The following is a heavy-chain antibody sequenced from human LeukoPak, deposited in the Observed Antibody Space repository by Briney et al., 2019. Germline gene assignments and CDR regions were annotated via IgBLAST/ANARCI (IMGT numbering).Heavy chain of an antibody. CDR2: IYYSGST. J-gene: IGHJ4*02. V-gene: IGHV4-30-4*01. CDR1: GGSISRGDYY. CDR3: ARVEGEDTAMFY. Sequence: SLPCTVSGGSISRGDYYWSLIRQPPGKGLGWVGYIYYSGSTYYNPSLKSRVTISVDTSKNQFSLKLSSVTAADTAVYYCARVEGEDTAMFYWGQGTLVTVSS. D-gene: IGHD5-18*01.